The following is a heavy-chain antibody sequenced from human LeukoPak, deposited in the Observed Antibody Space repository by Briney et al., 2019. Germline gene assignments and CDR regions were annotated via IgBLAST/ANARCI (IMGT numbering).Heavy chain of an antibody. D-gene: IGHD6-25*01. CDR1: GGSISSGGYY. CDR3: ARDLPLPSSSAARPQQRGPGGGGGSYYYYCMDV. Sequence: PSETLSLTCTVSGGSISSGGYYWSWIRQHPGKGLEWIGYIYYSGSTYYNPSLKSRVTISGDTSKNQFSLKLSSVTAADTAVYYCARDLPLPSSSAARPQQRGPGGGGGSYYYYCMDVWGQGTTVTVSS. CDR2: IYYSGST. V-gene: IGHV4-31*03. J-gene: IGHJ6*02.